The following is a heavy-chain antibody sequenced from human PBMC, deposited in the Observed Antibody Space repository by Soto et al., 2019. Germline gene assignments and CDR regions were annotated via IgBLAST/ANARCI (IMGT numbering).Heavy chain of an antibody. J-gene: IGHJ4*02. CDR2: IYSGGST. CDR1: GFTVSSND. CDR3: ARDYYDSSGYYSLDY. Sequence: GGSLRLSCAASGFTVSSNDMSRVRQAPGKGLEWVSVIYSGGSTYYADSVKGRFTISRDNSKNTLYLQMNSLRAEDTAVYYCARDYYDSSGYYSLDYWGQGTLVPLSS. D-gene: IGHD3-22*01. V-gene: IGHV3-53*01.